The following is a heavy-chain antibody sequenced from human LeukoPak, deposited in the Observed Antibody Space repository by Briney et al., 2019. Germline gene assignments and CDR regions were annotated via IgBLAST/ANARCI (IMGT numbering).Heavy chain of an antibody. CDR1: GFTFSSYW. V-gene: IGHV3-74*01. D-gene: IGHD4-17*01. J-gene: IGHJ1*01. CDR3: ASPGPVTTDPRDFQH. CDR2: INSDGSST. Sequence: PGGSLRLSYAASGFTFSSYWMHWVRQAPGKGLVWVSRINSDGSSTSYADSVKGRFTISRDNAKNTLYLQMNSLRAEDTAVYYCASPGPVTTDPRDFQHWGQGTLVTVSS.